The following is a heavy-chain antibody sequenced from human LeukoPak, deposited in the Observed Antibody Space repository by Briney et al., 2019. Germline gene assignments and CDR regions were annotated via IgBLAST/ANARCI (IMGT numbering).Heavy chain of an antibody. D-gene: IGHD3-22*01. J-gene: IGHJ4*02. CDR2: INWNGGNT. CDR3: ARPIRYYYDSSGYLPVFDY. CDR1: GFTFDDYG. Sequence: PGGSLRLSCAASGFTFDDYGMSWVRQAPGKGLEWVSGINWNGGNTGYADSVKGRFSIPRDNAKNSLYLQMNSLRAEDTALYYCARPIRYYYDSSGYLPVFDYWGQGTLVTVSS. V-gene: IGHV3-20*04.